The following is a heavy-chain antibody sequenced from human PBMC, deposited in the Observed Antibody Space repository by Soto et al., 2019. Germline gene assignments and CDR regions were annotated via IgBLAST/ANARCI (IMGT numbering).Heavy chain of an antibody. V-gene: IGHV4-30-4*01. CDR2: IYYSGST. CDR1: GVSISSGDYY. J-gene: IGHJ4*02. CDR3: ASRKSSPYFDY. Sequence: PSETLSLTCTVSGVSISSGDYYWSWIRQPPGKGLEWIGCIYYSGSTYYNPSLKSRVTISVDTSKNHFSLKLSSVTAADTAVYYCASRKSSPYFDYWGQGTLVTVSS. D-gene: IGHD3-10*01.